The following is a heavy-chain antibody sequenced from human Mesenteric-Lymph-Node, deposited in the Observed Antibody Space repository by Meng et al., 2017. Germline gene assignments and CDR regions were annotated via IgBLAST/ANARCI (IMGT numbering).Heavy chain of an antibody. Sequence: GESLKISCAASGFTFSSYGMHWVRQAPGKGLEWVAVISYDGSNKYYADSVKGRFTISRDNSKNTLYLQMNSLRAEDTAVYYCARDGSHWFGLYSSSQYNWFDPWGQGTLVTVSS. V-gene: IGHV3-30*19. CDR1: GFTFSSYG. D-gene: IGHD6-13*01. J-gene: IGHJ5*02. CDR2: ISYDGSNK. CDR3: ARDGSHWFGLYSSSQYNWFDP.